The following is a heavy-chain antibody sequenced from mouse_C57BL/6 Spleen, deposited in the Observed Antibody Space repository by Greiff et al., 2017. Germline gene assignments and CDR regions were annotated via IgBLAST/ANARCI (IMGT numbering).Heavy chain of an antibody. CDR3: ARERYGNPWYFGV. D-gene: IGHD2-1*01. CDR1: GFTFSDYY. J-gene: IGHJ1*03. V-gene: IGHV5-16*01. Sequence: EVQLMESEGGLVQPGSSMKLSCTASGFTFSDYYMAWVRQVPEKGLEWVANINYDGSSTYYLDSLKSRVIISRDNAKNILYLQMSSLKSEDTATYYCARERYGNPWYFGVWGTGTTVTVSS. CDR2: INYDGSST.